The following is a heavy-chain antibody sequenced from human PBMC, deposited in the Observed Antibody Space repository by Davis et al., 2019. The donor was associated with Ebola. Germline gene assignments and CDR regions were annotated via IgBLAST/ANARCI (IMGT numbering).Heavy chain of an antibody. V-gene: IGHV3-21*01. CDR1: GFTFNSYS. Sequence: PGGSLRLSCAASGFTFNSYSMNWVRQAPGKGLEWVSSISSSSSYIYYADSVKGRFIISRDNAKKSLYLQMNSLRGEDTAVYYCARVGLGYNYGFLNWGQGTLVTVSS. CDR2: ISSSSSYI. J-gene: IGHJ4*02. D-gene: IGHD5-18*01. CDR3: ARVGLGYNYGFLN.